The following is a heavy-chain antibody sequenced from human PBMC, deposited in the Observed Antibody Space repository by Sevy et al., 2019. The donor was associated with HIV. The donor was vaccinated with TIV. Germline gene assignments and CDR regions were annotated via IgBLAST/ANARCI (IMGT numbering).Heavy chain of an antibody. Sequence: GGSLRLSCAASGFTFSSYAMSWVHQAPGKGLEWVSAISGSGGSTYYADSVKGRFTISRDNSKNTLYLQMNSLRAEDTAVYYCADSSSWYRFRVDAFDIWGQGTMVTVSS. V-gene: IGHV3-23*01. D-gene: IGHD6-13*01. CDR3: ADSSSWYRFRVDAFDI. CDR1: GFTFSSYA. J-gene: IGHJ3*02. CDR2: ISGSGGST.